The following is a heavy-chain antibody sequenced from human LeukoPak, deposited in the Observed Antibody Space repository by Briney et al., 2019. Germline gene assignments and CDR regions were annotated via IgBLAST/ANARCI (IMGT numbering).Heavy chain of an antibody. V-gene: IGHV3-9*01. D-gene: IGHD6-13*01. Sequence: PARSLRLSCAASGFTFDDYALHWVRPAPGKGLEWVSGISGNSCSIGYADSVKGRFTISRYNAKSSLYLQMNSLRAEDTALYYCAKDILSSSWGFDLWGRGTLVTVSS. CDR3: AKDILSSSWGFDL. CDR2: ISGNSCSI. J-gene: IGHJ2*01. CDR1: GFTFDDYA.